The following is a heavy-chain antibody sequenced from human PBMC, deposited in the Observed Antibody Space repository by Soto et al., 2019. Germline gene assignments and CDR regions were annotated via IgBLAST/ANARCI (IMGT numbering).Heavy chain of an antibody. J-gene: IGHJ6*02. D-gene: IGHD1-26*01. CDR3: ASGEHVILRHYYGLDV. Sequence: EVQLVETGGGLIQPGGSLRLSRAVSGFTVSTNYMRWVRQAPGKGLEWVSVIYYDDGSIYYADSVKGRFSISRDSSRNTLYLQMHTLRAEYTAVYYFASGEHVILRHYYGLDVWGQETTVTVSS. CDR2: IYYDDGSI. CDR1: GFTVSTNY. V-gene: IGHV3-53*02.